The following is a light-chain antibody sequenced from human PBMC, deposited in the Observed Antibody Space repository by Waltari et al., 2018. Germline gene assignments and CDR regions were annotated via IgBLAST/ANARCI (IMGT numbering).Light chain of an antibody. CDR2: GAS. V-gene: IGKV3-20*01. CDR1: QRISSSY. Sequence: EIVLTQSPGTLSLSPGERATLSCRASQRISSSYLAWYHLKPGQAPRLLTSGASSRATGIPDRFSGSGSGTDFTLTISRLEPEDSAVYYCQQYGSSPLTFGQGTKVEIK. CDR3: QQYGSSPLT. J-gene: IGKJ1*01.